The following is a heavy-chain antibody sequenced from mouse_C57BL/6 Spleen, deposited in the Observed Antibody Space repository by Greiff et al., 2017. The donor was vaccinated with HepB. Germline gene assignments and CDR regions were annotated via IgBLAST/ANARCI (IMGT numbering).Heavy chain of an antibody. CDR1: GYTFTSYW. J-gene: IGHJ1*03. Sequence: QVQLQQSGAELVRPGSSVKLSCKASGYTFTSYWMHWVKQRPIQGLEWIGNIDPSDSETHYNQKFKDKATLTVDKSSSTAYMQLSSLTSEDSAVYYCARGGESTMTHWYFDVWGTGTTVTVSS. CDR3: ARGGESTMTHWYFDV. D-gene: IGHD2-4*01. CDR2: IDPSDSET. V-gene: IGHV1-52*01.